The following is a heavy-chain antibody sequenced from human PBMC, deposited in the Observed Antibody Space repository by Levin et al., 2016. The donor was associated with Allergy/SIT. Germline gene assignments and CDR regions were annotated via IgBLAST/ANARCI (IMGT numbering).Heavy chain of an antibody. V-gene: IGHV1-46*01. J-gene: IGHJ4*02. CDR2: INPSGGST. Sequence: WVRQAPGQGLEWMGIINPSGGSTSYAQKFQGRVTMTRDTSTSTVYMELSSLRSEDTAVYYCASPQRDYGDGLGYWGQGTLVTVSS. CDR3: ASPQRDYGDGLGY. D-gene: IGHD4-17*01.